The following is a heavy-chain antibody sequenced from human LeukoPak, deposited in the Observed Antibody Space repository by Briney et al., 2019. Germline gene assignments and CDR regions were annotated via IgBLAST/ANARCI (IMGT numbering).Heavy chain of an antibody. V-gene: IGHV3-53*01. CDR2: IYSGGST. Sequence: GGSLRLSCAASGFTVSSNYMSWVRQAPGKGREWVSVIYSGGSTYYADSVKGRFTISRDNSKNTLYLQMNSLRAEDTAVYYCARVRMVRGVNWFDPWGQGTLVTVSS. CDR1: GFTVSSNY. CDR3: ARVRMVRGVNWFDP. D-gene: IGHD3-10*01. J-gene: IGHJ5*02.